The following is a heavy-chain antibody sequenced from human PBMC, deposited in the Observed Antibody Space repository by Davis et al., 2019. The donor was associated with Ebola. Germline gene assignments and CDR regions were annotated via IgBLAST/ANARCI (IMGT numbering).Heavy chain of an antibody. D-gene: IGHD3-22*01. CDR3: AKDLEYYYDSSGYYGGFDI. CDR1: GFTFSNAW. CDR2: IKSKTDGGTT. Sequence: GESLKISCAASGFTFSNAWMSWVRQAPGKGLEWVGRIKSKTDGGTTDYAAPVKGRFTISRDDSKNTLYLQMNSLKTEDTALYHCAKDLEYYYDSSGYYGGFDIWGQGTMVTVSS. V-gene: IGHV3-15*01. J-gene: IGHJ3*02.